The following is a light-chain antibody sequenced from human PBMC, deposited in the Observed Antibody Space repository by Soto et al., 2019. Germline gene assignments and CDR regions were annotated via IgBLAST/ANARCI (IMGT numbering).Light chain of an antibody. CDR3: GTWDSSLSAVV. CDR1: SSNIGNNY. J-gene: IGLJ2*01. CDR2: DNN. V-gene: IGLV1-51*01. Sequence: QSVLTQPPSVSVAPGQKVTISCSGSSSNIGNNYVSWYQQLPGTAPKLLIYDNNKRSSGIPDRFSGSKSGTSATLGITGLQTGDEADYDCGTWDSSLSAVVFGGGTKLTVL.